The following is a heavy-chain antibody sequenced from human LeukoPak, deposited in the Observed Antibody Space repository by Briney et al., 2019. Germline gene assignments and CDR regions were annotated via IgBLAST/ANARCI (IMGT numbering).Heavy chain of an antibody. Sequence: GGSLRLSCAASGFTFSSYGMHWVRQAPGKGLEWVAFIRYDGSNKYYADSVKGGFTISRDNSKNTLYLQMNSLRAEDTAVYYCAKDDFWSGSYAFDIWGQGTMVTVSS. CDR2: IRYDGSNK. CDR1: GFTFSSYG. D-gene: IGHD3-3*01. CDR3: AKDDFWSGSYAFDI. V-gene: IGHV3-30*02. J-gene: IGHJ3*02.